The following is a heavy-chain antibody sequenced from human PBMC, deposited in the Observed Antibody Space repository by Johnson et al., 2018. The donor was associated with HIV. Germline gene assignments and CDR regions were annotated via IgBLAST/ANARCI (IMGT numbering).Heavy chain of an antibody. CDR1: EFTFSSYA. CDR3: AKSIVVVIAGNNDDAFDI. CDR2: ISWNSGSI. D-gene: IGHD2-21*01. V-gene: IGHV3-9*01. Sequence: EVQLVESGGGVVQPGRSLTLSCAASEFTFSSYAMHWVRQAPGKGLEWVSSISWNSGSIDYAESVKGRFTISRDNAKNSLYLQMNSLRDEDTAVYYCAKSIVVVIAGNNDDAFDIWGQGTRVTVSS. J-gene: IGHJ3*02.